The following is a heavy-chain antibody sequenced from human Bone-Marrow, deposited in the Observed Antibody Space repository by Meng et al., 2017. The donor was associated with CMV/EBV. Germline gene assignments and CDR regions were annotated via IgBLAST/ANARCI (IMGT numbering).Heavy chain of an antibody. CDR3: ASAQYNWNYFDY. Sequence: SEPLSLTCTVSGGSISSGDYYWSWIRQPPGKGLEWIGYIYYSGSTYYNPSLKSRVTISVDTSKNQFSLRLSSVTAADTAVYYCASAQYNWNYFDYWGQGTLVTVSS. CDR2: IYYSGST. J-gene: IGHJ4*02. D-gene: IGHD1-20*01. V-gene: IGHV4-30-4*08. CDR1: GGSISSGDYY.